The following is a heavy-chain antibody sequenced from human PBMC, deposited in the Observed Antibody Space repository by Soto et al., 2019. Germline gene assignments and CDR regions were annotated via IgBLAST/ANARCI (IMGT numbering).Heavy chain of an antibody. J-gene: IGHJ6*02. CDR3: ARGDREDILVVIGVLPGEYSIDI. CDR1: GFTFRDHA. V-gene: IGHV3-30-3*01. Sequence: QVQLVESGGGVVQPGGSLRLSCAASGFTFRDHAMHWVRHAPGKGLECLAVIAYDGSNAFYRDSVKGRFTVSRDNSKNTLYLHMDSLRSEDTGVYYCARGDREDILVVIGVLPGEYSIDIWGQGTTVTVSS. D-gene: IGHD2-15*01. CDR2: IAYDGSNA.